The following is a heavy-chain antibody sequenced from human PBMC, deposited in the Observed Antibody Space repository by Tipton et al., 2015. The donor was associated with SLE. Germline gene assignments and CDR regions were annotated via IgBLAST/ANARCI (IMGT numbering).Heavy chain of an antibody. CDR1: GGSISSHY. V-gene: IGHV4-59*11. Sequence: TLSLTCTVSGGSISSHYWSWIRQPPGKGLEWIGYIYYSGSTNYNPSLKSRVTISVDTSKNQFSLKLSSVTAADTAVYYCARDRSEAARYLFDYWGQGTLVTVSS. CDR3: ARDRSEAARYLFDY. CDR2: IYYSGST. J-gene: IGHJ4*02. D-gene: IGHD6-6*01.